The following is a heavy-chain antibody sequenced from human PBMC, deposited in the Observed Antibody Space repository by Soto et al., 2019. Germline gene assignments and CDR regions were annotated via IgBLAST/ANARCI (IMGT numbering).Heavy chain of an antibody. CDR3: ARTPSRVLIAVAGILDY. D-gene: IGHD6-19*01. CDR1: GFTFSSYA. CDR2: ISYDGSNK. J-gene: IGHJ4*02. Sequence: QVQLVESGGGVVQPGRSLRLSCAASGFTFSSYAMRWVRQAPGKGLEWVAVISYDGSNKYYADSVKGRFTISRDNSKNTLYLQMNSLRAEDTAVYYCARTPSRVLIAVAGILDYWGQGTLVTVSS. V-gene: IGHV3-30-3*01.